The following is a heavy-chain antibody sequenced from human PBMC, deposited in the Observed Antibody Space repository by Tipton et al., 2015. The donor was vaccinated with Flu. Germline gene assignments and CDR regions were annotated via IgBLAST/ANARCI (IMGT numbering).Heavy chain of an antibody. CDR3: ARGRSSSLRGNWFDP. D-gene: IGHD6-6*01. V-gene: IGHV4-59*10. CDR2: IYTSGST. J-gene: IGHJ5*02. CDR1: GGSFSSYY. Sequence: TLSLTCAVYGGSFSSYYWSWIRQPAGKGLEWIGRIYTSGSTNYNPSLKSRVTMSVDTSKNQFSLKLSSVTAADTAVYYCARGRSSSLRGNWFDPWGQGTLVTVSS.